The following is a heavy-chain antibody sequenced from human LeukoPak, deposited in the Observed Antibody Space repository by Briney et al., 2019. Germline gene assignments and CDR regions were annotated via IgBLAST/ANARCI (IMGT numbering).Heavy chain of an antibody. J-gene: IGHJ6*02. D-gene: IGHD3-10*01. CDR3: ARDQLWFGEDYYYYGMDV. CDR1: GFTFSSYW. V-gene: IGHV3-7*01. Sequence: QSGGSLRLSCAASGFTFSSYWMSWVRQAPGKGLEWVANIKQDGSEKYYVDSVKGRFTISRDNAKNSLYLQMNSLRAEDTAVYYCARDQLWFGEDYYYYGMDVWGQGTTVTVSS. CDR2: IKQDGSEK.